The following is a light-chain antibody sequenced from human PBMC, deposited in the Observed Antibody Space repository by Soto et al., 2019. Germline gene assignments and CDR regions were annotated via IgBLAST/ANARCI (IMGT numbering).Light chain of an antibody. J-gene: IGLJ2*01. V-gene: IGLV2-14*01. CDR3: SSYTSSSTQV. CDR2: EVN. Sequence: QSVLTQPASVSGSPGQSITISCTGTSSDVGSYNYVSWYQQHPGKVPKLILYEVNNRPSGVSTRFSGSKSGNTASLTISGLQAEDEATYYCSSYTSSSTQVFGGGTKVTVL. CDR1: SSDVGSYNY.